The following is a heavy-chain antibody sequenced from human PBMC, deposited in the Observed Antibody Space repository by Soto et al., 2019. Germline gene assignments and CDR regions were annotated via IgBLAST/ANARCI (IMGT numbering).Heavy chain of an antibody. Sequence: AASVKVSCKASGGTFSSYAISWVRQAPGQGLEWKGGIIPIFGTANYAQKFQGRVTITAGESTSTAYMELSSLRSEYTAVYYFEREVLVKTKMNNWFDPWGPGTLVTVSS. CDR3: EREVLVKTKMNNWFDP. D-gene: IGHD6-6*01. CDR1: GGTFSSYA. CDR2: IIPIFGTA. J-gene: IGHJ5*02. V-gene: IGHV1-69*13.